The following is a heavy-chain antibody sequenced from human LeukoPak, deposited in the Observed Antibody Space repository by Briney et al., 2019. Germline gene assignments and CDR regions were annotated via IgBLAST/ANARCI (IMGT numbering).Heavy chain of an antibody. CDR1: GFTISTYG. J-gene: IGHJ4*02. CDR3: ARDSITEDNSLDY. CDR2: IVSDGGRA. V-gene: IGHV3-33*05. D-gene: IGHD7-27*01. Sequence: PGGSLRLSCSASGFTISTYGMQWVRQTPGKGLEWVAVIVSDGGRAHYGDSVRGRFTISRDNSKNTLYLQMNSLRAEDTAVYYCARDSITEDNSLDYWGRGILVTVSS.